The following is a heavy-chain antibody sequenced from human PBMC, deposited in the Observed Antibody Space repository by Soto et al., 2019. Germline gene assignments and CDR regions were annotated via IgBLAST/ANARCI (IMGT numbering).Heavy chain of an antibody. V-gene: IGHV4-30-4*01. CDR2: IYYSGST. CDR3: ARSSIKPQVFMYPFDS. CDR1: GDSISSGDYY. J-gene: IGHJ4*02. D-gene: IGHD3-3*01. Sequence: PSETLSLTCTVSGDSISSGDYYWSWIRQPPGKGLEWIGLIYYSGSTHYKTSLKRRLIISVKTSKKQISLRLNSVTAADTSVYYCARSSIKPQVFMYPFDSWSQGTLVTVS.